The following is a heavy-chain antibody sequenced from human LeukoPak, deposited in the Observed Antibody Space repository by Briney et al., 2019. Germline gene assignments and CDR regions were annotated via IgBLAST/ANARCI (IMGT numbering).Heavy chain of an antibody. CDR2: INWSGRST. V-gene: IGHV3-20*04. Sequence: PGGSLRLSCAASGFTFDDYGMSWVRQAPGKGLEGVSDINWSGRSTRYADSVKGRFTISRDNTKNSLYLQMNSLRAEDTALYYCARDLRCSSTSCSSIWGQGTLVTVSS. J-gene: IGHJ4*02. CDR1: GFTFDDYG. D-gene: IGHD2-2*01. CDR3: ARDLRCSSTSCSSI.